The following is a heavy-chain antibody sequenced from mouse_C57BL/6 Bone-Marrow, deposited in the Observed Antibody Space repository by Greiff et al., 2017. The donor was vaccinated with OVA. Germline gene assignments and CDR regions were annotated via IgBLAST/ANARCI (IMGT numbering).Heavy chain of an antibody. Sequence: VQRVESGAELVKPGASVKISCKASGYAFSSYWMNWVKQRPGKGLEWIGQIYPGDGDTNYNGKFKGKATLTADKSSSTAYMQLSSLTSEDSAVYFCARWRYYYGSRYFDYWGQGTTLTVSS. D-gene: IGHD1-1*01. CDR2: IYPGDGDT. V-gene: IGHV1-80*01. CDR3: ARWRYYYGSRYFDY. CDR1: GYAFSSYW. J-gene: IGHJ2*01.